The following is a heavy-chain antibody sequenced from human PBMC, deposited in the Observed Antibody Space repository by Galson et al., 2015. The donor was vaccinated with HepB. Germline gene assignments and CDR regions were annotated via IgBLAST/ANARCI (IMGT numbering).Heavy chain of an antibody. D-gene: IGHD2-2*01. CDR3: AKDRWYCSSTSCLTGHAFDI. CDR1: GFTFSSYA. Sequence: SLRLSCAASGFTFSSYAMSWVRQAPGKGLEWVSAISGSGGSTYYADSVKGRFTISRDNSKNTLYLQMNSLRAEDTAVYYCAKDRWYCSSTSCLTGHAFDIWGQGTMVTVSS. J-gene: IGHJ3*02. CDR2: ISGSGGST. V-gene: IGHV3-23*01.